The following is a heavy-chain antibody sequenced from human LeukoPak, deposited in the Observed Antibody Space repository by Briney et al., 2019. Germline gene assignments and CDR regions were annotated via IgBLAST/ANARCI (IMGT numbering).Heavy chain of an antibody. D-gene: IGHD3-10*01. Sequence: GESLKISCKGSGYSFTSYWIGWVRQMPGKGLEWMGIIYPGDSDTRYSPSFQGQVTISADKSISTAYLQWSSLKASDTAMYYCARRVRGVIITSAAYYFDYWGQGTLVTVSS. J-gene: IGHJ4*02. CDR2: IYPGDSDT. CDR1: GYSFTSYW. V-gene: IGHV5-51*01. CDR3: ARRVRGVIITSAAYYFDY.